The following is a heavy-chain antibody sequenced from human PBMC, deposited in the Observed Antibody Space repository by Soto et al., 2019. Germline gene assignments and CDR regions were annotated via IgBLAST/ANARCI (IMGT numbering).Heavy chain of an antibody. CDR2: LSSALLTT. CDR1: GFSVSSHE. D-gene: IGHD6-19*01. Sequence: EVQLVESGGGLVQPGGSLRLSCTASGFSVSSHEMNWVRQAPGKGLEWMSFLSSALLTTHYADSVKGRITISRDSAKNVLYQQMNRLRAEDTAVYYFARETDSSGPFDYWGQGTLGTVS. CDR3: ARETDSSGPFDY. V-gene: IGHV3-48*03. J-gene: IGHJ4*02.